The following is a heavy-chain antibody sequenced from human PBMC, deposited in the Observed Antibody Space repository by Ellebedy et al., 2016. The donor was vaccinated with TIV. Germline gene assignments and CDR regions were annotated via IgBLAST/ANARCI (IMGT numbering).Heavy chain of an antibody. V-gene: IGHV3-33*01. CDR2: IRNDGNNA. J-gene: IGHJ5*01. CDR1: GFTFSSYG. CDR3: SRWYGSGTYYLDP. Sequence: GESLKISCAASGFTFSSYGMHWVRQAPGKGLEWVAAIRNDGNNAYYADSVKGRFTISKENSKNTLYLQMNSLRAEDTALYYCSRWYGSGTYYLDPWGQGTLFTVSS. D-gene: IGHD3-10*01.